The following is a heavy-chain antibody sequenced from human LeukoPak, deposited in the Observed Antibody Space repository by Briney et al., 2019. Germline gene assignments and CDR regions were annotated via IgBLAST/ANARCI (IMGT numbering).Heavy chain of an antibody. CDR1: GFTFGDYP. CDR3: TRGSDTIFGVARDGFDY. V-gene: IGHV3-49*03. J-gene: IGHJ4*02. Sequence: PGGSLRLSCTASGFTFGDYPISWFRQAPGKGLEWVGFIRSKAYGGTTEYAASVKGRFTISRDDSKSIAYLRMNSLKTEDTAVYYCTRGSDTIFGVARDGFDYWGQGTLVTVSS. D-gene: IGHD3-3*01. CDR2: IRSKAYGGTT.